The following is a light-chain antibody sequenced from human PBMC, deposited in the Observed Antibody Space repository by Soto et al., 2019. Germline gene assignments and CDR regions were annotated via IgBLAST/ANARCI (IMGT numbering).Light chain of an antibody. J-gene: IGLJ1*01. Sequence: QSVLTQPASVSGSPGQSITISCTGTSSDVGDYIYISWYQHHPGKAPKLMIYDVTNRPSGVSNRFSGSKSGNTASLTISGLQSEDEADYYCSSYTTSRSYVFGTGTKATVL. V-gene: IGLV2-14*03. CDR3: SSYTTSRSYV. CDR2: DVT. CDR1: SSDVGDYIY.